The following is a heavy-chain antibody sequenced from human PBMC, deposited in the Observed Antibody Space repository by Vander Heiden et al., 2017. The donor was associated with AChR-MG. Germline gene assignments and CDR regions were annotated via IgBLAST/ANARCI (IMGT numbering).Heavy chain of an antibody. V-gene: IGHV3-23*01. CDR1: GFSFSSFA. D-gene: IGHD5-18*01. Sequence: EVQLLEPGGGLVQPGGSLRLSCAASGFSFSSFAMSWGGQAPGKGLVWVSAISGSGGSTYYADSVKGRFTISRDNSKNTLYLQMNSLRAEDTAVYYCAKNWDTGFSDYWGQGTLVTVSS. J-gene: IGHJ4*02. CDR2: ISGSGGST. CDR3: AKNWDTGFSDY.